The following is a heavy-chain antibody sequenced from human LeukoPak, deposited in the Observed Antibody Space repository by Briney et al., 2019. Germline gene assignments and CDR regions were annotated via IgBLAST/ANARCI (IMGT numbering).Heavy chain of an antibody. D-gene: IGHD2-15*01. V-gene: IGHV4-59*01. Sequence: SETLSLTCTVSGGSISSYYWSWIRQPPGKGLEWIGYIYYSGSTNYNPSLKSRVTISVDTSKNQFSLKLSSVTAADTAVYYWARVGRYCSGGSCYEGFDYWGQGTLVTVSS. CDR3: ARVGRYCSGGSCYEGFDY. J-gene: IGHJ4*02. CDR1: GGSISSYY. CDR2: IYYSGST.